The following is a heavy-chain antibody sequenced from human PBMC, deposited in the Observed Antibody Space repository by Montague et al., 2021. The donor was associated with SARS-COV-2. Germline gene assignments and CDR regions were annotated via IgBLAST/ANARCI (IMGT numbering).Heavy chain of an antibody. CDR1: GGSFSGYY. J-gene: IGHJ5*02. D-gene: IGHD2-21*01. V-gene: IGHV4-59*01. CDR2: IYHTGST. CDR3: ARDLSRAFCEGTSCYSENWFQP. Sequence: SETLSLTCAVYGGSFSGYYWTWIRQSPGKELEWIGYIYHTGSTSYNPSLRSRVTISIETSKNQFSLKMTSVTTADTAVYFCARDLSRAFCEGTSCYSENWFQPSGKGTLAT.